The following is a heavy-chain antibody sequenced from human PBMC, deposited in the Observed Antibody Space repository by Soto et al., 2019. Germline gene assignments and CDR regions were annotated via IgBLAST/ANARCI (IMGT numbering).Heavy chain of an antibody. CDR1: GGSFSGYY. D-gene: IGHD3-9*01. CDR2: INHSGST. CDR3: AGQLQCLTGYYNGVYGMDV. V-gene: IGHV4-34*01. Sequence: SETLSLTCAVYGGSFSGYYWSWIRQPPGKGLEWIGEINHSGSTNYNPSLKSRVTISVDTSKNQFSLKLSSVTAADTAVYYCAGQLQCLTGYYNGVYGMDVWGQGTTDTVSS. J-gene: IGHJ6*02.